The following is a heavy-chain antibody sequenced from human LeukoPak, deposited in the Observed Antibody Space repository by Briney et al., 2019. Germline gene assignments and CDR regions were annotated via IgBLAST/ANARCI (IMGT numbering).Heavy chain of an antibody. CDR3: ARAPWEYSSSWLGYYYYMDV. CDR2: IYCSGST. Sequence: PSETLSLTCTVSGGSISSSSYYWGWIRQPPGKGLEWIGYIYCSGSTNYNPSLKSRVTISVDTSKNQFSLKLSSVTAADTAVYYCARAPWEYSSSWLGYYYYMDVWGKGTTVTVSS. J-gene: IGHJ6*03. CDR1: GGSISSSSYY. D-gene: IGHD6-13*01. V-gene: IGHV4-61*05.